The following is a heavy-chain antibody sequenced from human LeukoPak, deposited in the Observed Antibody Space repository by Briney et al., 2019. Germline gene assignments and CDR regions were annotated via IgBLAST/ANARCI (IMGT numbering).Heavy chain of an antibody. CDR3: ARDSWELLPGAFDI. D-gene: IGHD1-26*01. V-gene: IGHV3-53*01. CDR2: IYSGGST. Sequence: PGGSLRLSCAASGFTVSSNYMSWVRQAPGKGLEWVSVIYSGGSTYYADSVKGRFTISRDNSKNTLYLQMNSLRAEDTAVYYCARDSWELLPGAFDIWGQGTMVTVSS. CDR1: GFTVSSNY. J-gene: IGHJ3*02.